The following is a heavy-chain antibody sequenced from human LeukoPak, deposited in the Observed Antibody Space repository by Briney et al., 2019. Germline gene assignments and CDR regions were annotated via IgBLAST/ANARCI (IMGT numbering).Heavy chain of an antibody. CDR2: INHSGST. CDR1: GGSFSGYY. D-gene: IGHD3-10*01. Sequence: SETLSLTCAVYGGSFSGYYWSWIRQPPGTGLEWIGEINHSGSTNYNPSLKSRVTISVDTSKNQFSLKLSSVTAADTAVYYCARLDYYGSGSYYSGLYFDYWGQGTLVTVSS. J-gene: IGHJ4*02. CDR3: ARLDYYGSGSYYSGLYFDY. V-gene: IGHV4-34*01.